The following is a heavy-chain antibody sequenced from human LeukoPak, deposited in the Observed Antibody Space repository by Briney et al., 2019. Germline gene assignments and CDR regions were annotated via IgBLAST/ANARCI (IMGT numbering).Heavy chain of an antibody. D-gene: IGHD3-10*01. V-gene: IGHV3-21*01. J-gene: IGHJ4*02. CDR2: IYFTGNYI. CDR1: GFTFSRYS. Sequence: GGSLRLSCVTSGFTFSRYSMRWVRQAPGEGLEWVSSIYFTGNYISYADSVKGRFTISRDNAKNSLYLQMNSLRAEDTAVYYCAGEFNTVGNFDYWGQGTLVTVSS. CDR3: AGEFNTVGNFDY.